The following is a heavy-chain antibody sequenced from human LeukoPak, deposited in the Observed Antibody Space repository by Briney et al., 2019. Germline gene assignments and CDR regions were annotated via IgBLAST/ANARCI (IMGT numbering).Heavy chain of an antibody. CDR1: GGSFSGYY. V-gene: IGHV4-34*01. CDR2: INHSGST. J-gene: IGHJ4*02. CDR3: ARGVYYYGSGSYYNSGYFDY. Sequence: SETLSLTCAVYGGSFSGYYWSWIRQPPGKGLEWIGEINHSGSTNYNPSLKSRVTISVDTSKNQFSLKLSSVTAADTAVYYCARGVYYYGSGSYYNSGYFDYWGQGTLVTVSS. D-gene: IGHD3-10*01.